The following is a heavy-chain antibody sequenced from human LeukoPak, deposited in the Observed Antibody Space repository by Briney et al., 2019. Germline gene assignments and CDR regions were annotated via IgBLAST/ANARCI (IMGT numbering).Heavy chain of an antibody. J-gene: IGHJ4*02. CDR1: GFTFSSYE. CDR3: ARVQVSPIAAAATDY. D-gene: IGHD6-13*01. V-gene: IGHV3-48*03. CDR2: ISSSGSTI. Sequence: GGSLRLSCAASGFTFSSYEMNWVRQAPGKGLEWVSYISSSGSTIYYADSVKGRFTISRDNAKNSLYLQMNSMRAEDTAVYYCARVQVSPIAAAATDYWGQGTLVTVFS.